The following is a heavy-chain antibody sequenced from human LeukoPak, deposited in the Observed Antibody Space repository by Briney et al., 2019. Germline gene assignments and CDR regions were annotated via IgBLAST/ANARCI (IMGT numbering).Heavy chain of an antibody. CDR1: GFTFSSYW. CDR3: ARDHHPSYYLPDY. V-gene: IGHV3-7*04. J-gene: IGHJ4*02. D-gene: IGHD3-10*01. Sequence: GGSLRLSCAVSGFTFSSYWMTWVRRAPGKGLEWVASIKEDGSEKYYEDSVKGRFTISRDNAKNSLYLQMNSLRAEDTAVYYCARDHHPSYYLPDYWGQGTLVTVSS. CDR2: IKEDGSEK.